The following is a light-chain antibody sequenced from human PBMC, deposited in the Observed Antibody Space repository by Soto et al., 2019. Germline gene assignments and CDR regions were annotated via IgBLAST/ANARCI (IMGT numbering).Light chain of an antibody. Sequence: DIQMTQSPSSLSASVGDRVTITCQASQDISNYLNWYQQKPGKAPKLLIYDASNLETGVPSRFSGSGSGTEFTLTISSLQPDDFATYYCQQANSFPVTFGGGTKVDIK. CDR1: QDISNY. J-gene: IGKJ4*01. V-gene: IGKV1-33*01. CDR2: DAS. CDR3: QQANSFPVT.